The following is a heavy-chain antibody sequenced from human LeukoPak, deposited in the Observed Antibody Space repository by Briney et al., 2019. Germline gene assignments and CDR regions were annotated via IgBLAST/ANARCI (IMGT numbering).Heavy chain of an antibody. D-gene: IGHD2-15*01. J-gene: IGHJ6*02. CDR2: INPNSGGT. CDR3: ATPRDCSGGSCYGYYGMDV. V-gene: IGHV1-2*02. CDR1: GYTFTGYY. Sequence: ASVKVSCKASGYTFTGYYMHWVRQAPGQGLEWMGWINPNSGGTNYAQKFQGRVTMTRDTSISTAYMELSRLRSDDTAVYYCATPRDCSGGSCYGYYGMDVWGQGTTVTVSS.